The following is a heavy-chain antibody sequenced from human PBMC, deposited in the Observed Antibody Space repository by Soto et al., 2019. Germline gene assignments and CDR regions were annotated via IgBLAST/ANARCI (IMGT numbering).Heavy chain of an antibody. Sequence: SETLSLTCTVSGDSIRTYYWTWIRQPPGKGLEWIGYIYYSGRTNYNPSLKSRVTISVDTSKNQFSLKVSSVTATDTAVYYCVRHLHRITISHGWSQGTLVTVS. D-gene: IGHD3-3*01. J-gene: IGHJ4*02. CDR3: VRHLHRITISHG. V-gene: IGHV4-59*08. CDR2: IYYSGRT. CDR1: GDSIRTYY.